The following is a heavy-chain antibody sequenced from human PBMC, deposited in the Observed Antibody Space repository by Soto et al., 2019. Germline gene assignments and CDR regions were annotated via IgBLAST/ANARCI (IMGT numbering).Heavy chain of an antibody. Sequence: ASETLSLTCTVSGGSIASSLYYWGWVRQSPGKGLEWIESIYYSGSTHYNPSLKSRVTVSVDTSKNQFSLKLTSVTAADTAVYFCVSHRNYIVVSGSFFDYWSRGTLVTV. CDR1: GGSIASSLYY. CDR2: IYYSGST. J-gene: IGHJ4*02. D-gene: IGHD3-22*01. V-gene: IGHV4-39*01. CDR3: VSHRNYIVVSGSFFDY.